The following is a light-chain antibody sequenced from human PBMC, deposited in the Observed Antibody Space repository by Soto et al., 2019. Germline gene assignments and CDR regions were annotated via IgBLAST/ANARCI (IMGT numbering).Light chain of an antibody. J-gene: IGKJ4*01. Sequence: EIVLTQSPATLSLSPGERATLSCRASQSVGSYLAWYQQKPGQAPRLLIYDASNRATGIPVRFSGSGSGTDFTLTISSLEPEDFAVYYCHQRSNWPLTFGGGTKVDI. CDR3: HQRSNWPLT. CDR1: QSVGSY. V-gene: IGKV3-11*01. CDR2: DAS.